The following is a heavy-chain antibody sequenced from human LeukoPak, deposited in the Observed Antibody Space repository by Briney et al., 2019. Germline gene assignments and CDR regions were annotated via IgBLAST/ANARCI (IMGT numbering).Heavy chain of an antibody. Sequence: PGGSLRLSCAASGFTFSHSAMSWVRQAPGKGLEWISTISGSGSDTNYADSVKGRFSISRDNSNNTLYLQMNSLRAEDTAVYYCAKRTGRDTREYWGQGTLVTVSS. CDR1: GFTFSHSA. J-gene: IGHJ4*02. CDR3: AKRTGRDTREY. V-gene: IGHV3-23*01. CDR2: ISGSGSDT. D-gene: IGHD5-18*01.